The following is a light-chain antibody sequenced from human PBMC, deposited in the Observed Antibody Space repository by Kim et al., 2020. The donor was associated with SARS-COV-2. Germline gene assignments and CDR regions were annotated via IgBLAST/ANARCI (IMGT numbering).Light chain of an antibody. CDR2: SNN. CDR3: AAWDDSLNGVV. J-gene: IGLJ2*01. Sequence: GQGGTSPYSGRSSNSGSNTVTWYQQLPGTAPKLLIYSNNQRPPGVPDRFSGSKSGTSASLAISGLQSEDEADYYCAAWDDSLNGVVFGGGTQLTVL. CDR1: SSNSGSNT. V-gene: IGLV1-44*01.